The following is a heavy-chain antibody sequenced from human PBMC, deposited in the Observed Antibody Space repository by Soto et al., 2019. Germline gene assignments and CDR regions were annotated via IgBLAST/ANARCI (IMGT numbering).Heavy chain of an antibody. V-gene: IGHV1-69*01. CDR2: IIPIFGTA. CDR3: ASPAGIDSIAAAGTFDY. CDR1: GGTFSSYA. J-gene: IGHJ4*02. Sequence: QVQLVQSGAEVKKPGSSVKVSCKASGGTFSSYAISWVRQAPGQGLEWMGGIIPIFGTANYAQKFQGRVTITADESTSTAYMELSSLRSEDTAVYYCASPAGIDSIAAAGTFDYWGQGTLVTVSS. D-gene: IGHD6-13*01.